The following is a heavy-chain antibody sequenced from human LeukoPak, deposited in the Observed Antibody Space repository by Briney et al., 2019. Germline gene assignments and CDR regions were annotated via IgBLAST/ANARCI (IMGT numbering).Heavy chain of an antibody. CDR1: GFTFSSYW. J-gene: IGHJ4*02. CDR2: IKQDGSEK. D-gene: IGHD3-16*02. V-gene: IGHV3-7*01. Sequence: GGSLRLSCAASGFTFSSYWMSWVRQAPGKGLEWVANIKQDGSEKYYVDSVKGRFTISRDNAKNPLYLQMNSLRAEDTAVYYCARDKPYDYVWGSYRYDFWGQGTLVTVSS. CDR3: ARDKPYDYVWGSYRYDF.